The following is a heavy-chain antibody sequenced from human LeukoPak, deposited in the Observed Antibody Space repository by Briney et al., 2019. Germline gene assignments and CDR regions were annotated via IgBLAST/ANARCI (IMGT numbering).Heavy chain of an antibody. D-gene: IGHD5-24*01. CDR2: INPNSGGT. CDR1: GYTFTGYY. V-gene: IGHV1-2*06. CDR3: AIRSGRWLQLLGHGDYFDY. J-gene: IGHJ4*02. Sequence: ASVKVSCKASGYTFTGYYMHWVRQAPGQGLEWMGRINPNSGGTNYAQKFQGGVTMTRDTSISTAYMELSRLRSDDTAVYYCAIRSGRWLQLLGHGDYFDYWGQGTLVTVSS.